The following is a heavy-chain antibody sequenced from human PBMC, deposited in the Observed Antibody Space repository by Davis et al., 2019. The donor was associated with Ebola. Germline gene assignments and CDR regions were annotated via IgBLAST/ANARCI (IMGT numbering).Heavy chain of an antibody. Sequence: AASVKVSCKASGYTFISYVMHWLRQAPGQRLEWMGWINAGNGNTKYSQKFQGRVTITRDTSASTAYMELGSLRSEDTAVYYCATVDILLVPAAMPFYYYGMDVWGQGTTVTVSS. CDR2: INAGNGNT. CDR3: ATVDILLVPAAMPFYYYGMDV. D-gene: IGHD2-2*01. CDR1: GYTFISYV. V-gene: IGHV1-3*01. J-gene: IGHJ6*02.